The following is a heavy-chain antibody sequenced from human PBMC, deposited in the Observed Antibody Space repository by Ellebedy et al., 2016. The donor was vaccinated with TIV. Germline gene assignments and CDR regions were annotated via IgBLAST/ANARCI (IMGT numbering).Heavy chain of an antibody. V-gene: IGHV4-34*01. D-gene: IGHD3-10*01. CDR3: ARGSSYRWFGESYSARLDS. Sequence: SQTLSLTCXVYGGSFSGYFWTWIRQSPGKGLEWIGEIDHYGSANYNPSFKSRTSISVDTSKNQFSLKVNSMTAADSAMYYCARGSSYRWFGESYSARLDSWGQGTVVTVSS. J-gene: IGHJ4*02. CDR1: GGSFSGYF. CDR2: IDHYGSA.